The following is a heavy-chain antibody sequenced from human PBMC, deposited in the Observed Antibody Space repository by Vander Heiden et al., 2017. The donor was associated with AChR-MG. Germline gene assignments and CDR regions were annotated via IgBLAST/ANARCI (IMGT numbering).Heavy chain of an antibody. V-gene: IGHV1-69*04. D-gene: IGHD2-8*01. Sequence: QVQLVQSGAEVTKPGSSVKVSCKASGGTFSSYAISWVRKGPGQGLEWMGRIIPILGIANYAQKFQGRVTITADKSTSTAYMELSSLRSEDTAVYYCATIMHPLDYWGQGTLVTVSS. CDR3: ATIMHPLDY. CDR2: IIPILGIA. CDR1: GGTFSSYA. J-gene: IGHJ4*02.